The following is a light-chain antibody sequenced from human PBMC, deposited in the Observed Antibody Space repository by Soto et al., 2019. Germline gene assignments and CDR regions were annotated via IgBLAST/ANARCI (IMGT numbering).Light chain of an antibody. CDR1: QSVSSY. J-gene: IGKJ4*01. Sequence: EIVLTQSPATLSLSPGERATLSCRASQSVSSYLAWYQQKPGQDPRLLIYDASNRATGIPARFSGSGSGTDFTLTISSLEPEDFAIYDCQQRSNWPPVTFGGGTKVESK. CDR3: QQRSNWPPVT. CDR2: DAS. V-gene: IGKV3-11*01.